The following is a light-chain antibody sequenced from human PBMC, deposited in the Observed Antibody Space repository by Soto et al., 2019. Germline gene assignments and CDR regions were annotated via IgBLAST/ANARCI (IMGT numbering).Light chain of an antibody. Sequence: DIQMTQSPSTLSASVGDRVTITCRASQSISSWLAWYQQKPGKAPKLLIYDASRLESGGPSRFGGSGSGTEFTLTISRLQPDDIATYYCQQYNSYSWTFGQGTKGEIK. CDR1: QSISSW. V-gene: IGKV1-5*01. J-gene: IGKJ1*01. CDR3: QQYNSYSWT. CDR2: DAS.